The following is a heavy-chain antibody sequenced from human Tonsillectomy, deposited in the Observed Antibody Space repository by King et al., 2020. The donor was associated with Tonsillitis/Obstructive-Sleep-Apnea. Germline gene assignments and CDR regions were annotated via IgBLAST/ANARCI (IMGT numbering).Heavy chain of an antibody. CDR3: ARASTGYSSGWKYFDY. Sequence: VQLVESGGGFIQPGGSLRLSCAASGLTVSNNDMSWVRQAPGKGLEWGSVIYSGGKTYYTDSVKGRFTISIDKSKNTLYLQMNSLRAADTAVYFCARASTGYSSGWKYFDYWGQGPLVTVPS. D-gene: IGHD6-19*01. CDR2: IYSGGKT. V-gene: IGHV3-53*01. CDR1: GLTVSNND. J-gene: IGHJ4*02.